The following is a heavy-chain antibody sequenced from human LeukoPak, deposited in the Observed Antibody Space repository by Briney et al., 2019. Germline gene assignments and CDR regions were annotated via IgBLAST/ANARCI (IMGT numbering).Heavy chain of an antibody. CDR2: ISSNGGST. D-gene: IGHD6-6*01. J-gene: IGHJ4*02. CDR3: ARGGSIAARPIDY. CDR1: GFTFSSYA. V-gene: IGHV3-64*01. Sequence: GRSLRLSCSASGFTFSSYAMHWVRQAPGKGLEYVSAISSNGGSTYYANSVKGRFTISRDNSKNTLFLQMGSLRAEDMAVYYCARGGSIAARPIDYWGQGTLVTVSS.